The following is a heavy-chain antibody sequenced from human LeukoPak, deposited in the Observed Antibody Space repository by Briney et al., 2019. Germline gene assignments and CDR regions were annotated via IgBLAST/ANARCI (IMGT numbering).Heavy chain of an antibody. CDR2: VYHTGST. J-gene: IGHJ4*02. CDR1: GGSFGGNY. D-gene: IGHD6-19*01. CDR3: ARGDYSSGWYVDH. Sequence: LETLSLTCAVYGGSFGGNYWTWIRQPPGKGLEWIGEVYHTGSTNYNPSLKSRVTISMDTSKNQFSLKVISVTAADTAVYYCARGDYSSGWYVDHWGQGTLVTVSS. V-gene: IGHV4-34*01.